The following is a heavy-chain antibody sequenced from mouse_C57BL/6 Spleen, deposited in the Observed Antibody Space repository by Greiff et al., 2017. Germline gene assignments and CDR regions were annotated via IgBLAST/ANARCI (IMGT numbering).Heavy chain of an antibody. CDR1: GYAFSSSW. CDR3: ARSGWFDY. CDR2: IYPGDGDT. D-gene: IGHD1-1*02. Sequence: VQLQQSGPELVKPGASVKISCKASGYAFSSSWMNWVKQRPGKGLEWIGRIYPGDGDTNYNGKFKGKATLTADKSSSTAYMQLSSLTSEDAAVYFCARSGWFDYWGQGTTPTGSS. V-gene: IGHV1-82*01. J-gene: IGHJ2*01.